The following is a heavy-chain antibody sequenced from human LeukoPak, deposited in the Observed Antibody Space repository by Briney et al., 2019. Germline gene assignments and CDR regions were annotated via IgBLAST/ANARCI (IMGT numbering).Heavy chain of an antibody. CDR2: TYPGDSHT. D-gene: IGHD4-11*01. CDR1: GYNFSTYW. CDR3: ARQSSNGDFDY. J-gene: IGHJ4*02. Sequence: GESLKISCKGSGYNFSTYWIGWVRQMPGKGLEWMGITYPGDSHTRNSPSFQGQVTISADKSMSTAYLQWSSLKASDTAMYYCARQSSNGDFDYWGQGTLVTVSS. V-gene: IGHV5-51*01.